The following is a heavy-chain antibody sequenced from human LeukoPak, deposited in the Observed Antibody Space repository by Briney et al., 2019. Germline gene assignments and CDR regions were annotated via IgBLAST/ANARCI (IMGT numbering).Heavy chain of an antibody. CDR1: GFTFSSYA. CDR3: ARDAVDTADAV. D-gene: IGHD5-18*01. V-gene: IGHV3-23*01. Sequence: GGSLRLSCAASGFTFSSYAMSRVRQAPGKGLEWVSAISGSGDSTYYGDSVKGRFTISRDNSKNTLYLQMNSLRAEDTAVYYCARDAVDTADAVWGQGTTVTVSS. CDR2: ISGSGDST. J-gene: IGHJ6*02.